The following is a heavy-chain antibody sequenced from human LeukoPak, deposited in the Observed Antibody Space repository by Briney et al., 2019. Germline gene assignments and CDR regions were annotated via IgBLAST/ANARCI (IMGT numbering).Heavy chain of an antibody. CDR3: ARDAYSSGRGTFDY. J-gene: IGHJ4*02. D-gene: IGHD6-19*01. CDR2: ISYDGSNK. V-gene: IGHV3-30*19. Sequence: PGGSLRLSCAASGFTFSSYGMHWVRQAPGKGLEWVAVISYDGSNKYYADSVKGRFTISRDNSKNTLYLQMNSLRAEDTAVYYCARDAYSSGRGTFDYWGQGTLVTVSS. CDR1: GFTFSSYG.